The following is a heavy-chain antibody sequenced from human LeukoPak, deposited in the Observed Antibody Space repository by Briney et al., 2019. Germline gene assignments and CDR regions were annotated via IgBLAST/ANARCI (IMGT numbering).Heavy chain of an antibody. V-gene: IGHV3-7*01. D-gene: IGHD3-3*01. CDR3: ARDQGFSYYYYYMDV. CDR2: INQDGSEK. CDR1: GFTLKNYW. J-gene: IGHJ6*03. Sequence: GGSLRLSCGASGFTLKNYWMSWVRQAPGKGLEWVANINQDGSEKYYVDSVKGRLTISRDNAKNSLYLQMNSLRAEDTAVYYCARDQGFSYYYYYMDVWGKGTTATVSS.